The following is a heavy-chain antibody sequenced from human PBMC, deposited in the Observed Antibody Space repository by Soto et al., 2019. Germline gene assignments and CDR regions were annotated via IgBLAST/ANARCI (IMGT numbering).Heavy chain of an antibody. Sequence: QVQLVESGGGVVQPGRSLILSCAASGFSFSSYGMHWVRQTPGKGLEWVAGISYDGSNKYYVDSMRGRLTISRDNSKNTLDLQMDSLRTEDTGMYHCAKHTYYHDSSGYYVFDSWGQGTLVTVSS. CDR1: GFSFSSYG. CDR3: AKHTYYHDSSGYYVFDS. CDR2: ISYDGSNK. J-gene: IGHJ4*02. D-gene: IGHD3-22*01. V-gene: IGHV3-30*18.